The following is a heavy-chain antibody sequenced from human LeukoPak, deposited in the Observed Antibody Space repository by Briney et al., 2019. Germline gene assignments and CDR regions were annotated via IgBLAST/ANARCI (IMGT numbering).Heavy chain of an antibody. CDR3: ARPPLYYGDYGDY. CDR2: ISSSSSYK. CDR1: GFTFSSYS. D-gene: IGHD4-17*01. J-gene: IGHJ4*02. V-gene: IGHV3-21*01. Sequence: GGSLRLSCAASGFTFSSYSMNWVRQAPGKGLEWVSSISSSSSYKYYADSVKGRFTISRDNAKISLYLQMNSLRAEDTAVYYCARPPLYYGDYGDYWGQGTLVTVSS.